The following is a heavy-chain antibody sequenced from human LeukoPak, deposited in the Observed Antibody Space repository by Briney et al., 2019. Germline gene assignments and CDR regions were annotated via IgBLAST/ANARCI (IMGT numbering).Heavy chain of an antibody. Sequence: SETLSLTCTVSLDSTTSNFWSWVRQPPGKGLEWIGEIHRSGSPNYNPSLRSRVTISIDRSRNQIALELSSVTAADTAVYYCAREILGGFNPGAYWGQGTLVTVSS. D-gene: IGHD1-14*01. CDR2: IHRSGSP. J-gene: IGHJ4*02. CDR3: AREILGGFNPGAY. CDR1: LDSTTSNF. V-gene: IGHV4-4*02.